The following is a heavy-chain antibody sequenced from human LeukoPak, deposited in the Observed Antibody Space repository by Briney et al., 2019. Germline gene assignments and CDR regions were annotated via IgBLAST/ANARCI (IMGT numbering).Heavy chain of an antibody. CDR2: ISWNSGSI. J-gene: IGHJ4*02. V-gene: IGHV3-9*01. CDR3: ARDPRGPTGYDSPSRDTFDY. D-gene: IGHD3-22*01. CDR1: GFTFDDYA. Sequence: GGSLRLSCAASGFTFDDYAMHWVRQAPGKGLEWVSGISWNSGSIGYADSVKGRFTISRDNSKNTVYLQMSSLRTEDTSLYYCARDPRGPTGYDSPSRDTFDYWGQGTLVTVSS.